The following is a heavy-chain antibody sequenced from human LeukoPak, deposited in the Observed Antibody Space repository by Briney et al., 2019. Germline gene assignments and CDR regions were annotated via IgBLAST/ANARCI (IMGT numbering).Heavy chain of an antibody. J-gene: IGHJ6*03. D-gene: IGHD3-9*01. CDR1: GYTFTIYD. V-gene: IGHV1-18*01. Sequence: ASVNVSFKASGYTFTIYDITWVRQAPGQGLEWMGRISAYNGNTNYAQKLQGRVSMTTDTSTSTAYMELRSLRSDDTAVYCCARADVDILTAYYYMDVWGKGTTVTISS. CDR3: ARADVDILTAYYYMDV. CDR2: ISAYNGNT.